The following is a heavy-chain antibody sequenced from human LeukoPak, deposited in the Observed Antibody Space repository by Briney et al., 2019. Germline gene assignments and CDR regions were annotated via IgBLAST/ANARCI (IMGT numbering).Heavy chain of an antibody. CDR1: GFIFIGYG. D-gene: IGHD3-3*02. CDR2: IRPDGHNK. J-gene: IGHJ6*04. V-gene: IGHV3-30*02. Sequence: AGGSLRLSCAASGFIFIGYGMRWVRQAPGKGPEWVAFIRPDGHNKYYADSVKGRFMISRDNSKNTVDLQMNSLRGDDTAMYYCAKEGAASWDVDVWGKGTTVTVSS. CDR3: AKEGAASWDVDV.